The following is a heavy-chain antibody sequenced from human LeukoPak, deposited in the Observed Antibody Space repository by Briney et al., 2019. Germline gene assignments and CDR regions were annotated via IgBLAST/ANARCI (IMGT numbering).Heavy chain of an antibody. CDR1: GGSISSYY. D-gene: IGHD3-10*01. V-gene: IGHV4-4*07. CDR3: ARGGRDLYYYGSGSLSGTFIDY. CDR2: IYTSGST. Sequence: SETLFLTCTVSGGSISSYYWSWIRQPAGKGLEWIGRIYTSGSTNYNPSLKSRVTMSVDTSKNQFSLKLSSVTAADTAVYYCARGGRDLYYYGSGSLSGTFIDYWGQGTLVTVSS. J-gene: IGHJ4*02.